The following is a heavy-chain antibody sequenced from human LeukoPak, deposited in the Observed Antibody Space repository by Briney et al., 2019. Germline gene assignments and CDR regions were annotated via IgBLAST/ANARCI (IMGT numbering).Heavy chain of an antibody. CDR1: GGSISSGDYY. J-gene: IGHJ2*01. CDR3: ATDYSNHAYWYFDL. CDR2: IYYSGST. D-gene: IGHD4-11*01. Sequence: SQTLSLTCTVSGGSISSGDYYWSWIRQPPGKGLEWIGYIYYSGSTYYNPSLKSRVTISVDTSKNQFSLKLSSVTAADTAVYYCATDYSNHAYWYFDLWGRGTLVTVSS. V-gene: IGHV4-30-4*08.